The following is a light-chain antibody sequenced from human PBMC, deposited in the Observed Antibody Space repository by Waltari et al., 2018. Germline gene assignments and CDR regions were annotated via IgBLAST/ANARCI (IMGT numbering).Light chain of an antibody. CDR1: QGIGSW. Sequence: DIQMTQAPSSVSAYVGERVTITCRAGQGIGSWLAWYQQKPGKAPKLLMHTASSLESGVPSRFSGIESGTEFTLTISNLQPEDFAIYYCQQSDSFPLTFGGGTKVE. CDR2: TAS. J-gene: IGKJ4*01. V-gene: IGKV1-12*01. CDR3: QQSDSFPLT.